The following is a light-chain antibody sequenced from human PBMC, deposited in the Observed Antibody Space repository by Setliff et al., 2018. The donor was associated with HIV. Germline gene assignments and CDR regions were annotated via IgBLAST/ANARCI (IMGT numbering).Light chain of an antibody. CDR3: QSYDTFVV. CDR1: SSNIGTIYD. Sequence: QSALTQPSSVSGALGQRVTISCTGNSSNIGTIYDVQWYQHFPGTVPKLLIYGNNSRPSGVPDRFSASRSGTSASLAITGLQAEDEADYYCQSYDTFVVFGGGTQLTVL. V-gene: IGLV1-40*01. J-gene: IGLJ2*01. CDR2: GNN.